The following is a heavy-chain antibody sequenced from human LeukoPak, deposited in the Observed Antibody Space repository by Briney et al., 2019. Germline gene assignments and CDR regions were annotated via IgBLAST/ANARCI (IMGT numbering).Heavy chain of an antibody. V-gene: IGHV3-23*01. Sequence: GGSLRLSCAASGFTFSSYAMSWVRQAPGKGLEWVSAISGSGGSTYYADSAKGRFTISRDNSKNTLYLQMNSLRAEDTAVYYCAKDRFSFYCSSTSCYKDQDTPWFDYWGQGTLVTVSS. CDR1: GFTFSSYA. CDR3: AKDRFSFYCSSTSCYKDQDTPWFDY. CDR2: ISGSGGST. J-gene: IGHJ4*02. D-gene: IGHD2-2*02.